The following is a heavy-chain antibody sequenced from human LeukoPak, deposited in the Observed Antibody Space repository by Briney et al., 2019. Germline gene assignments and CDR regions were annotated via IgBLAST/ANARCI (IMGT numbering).Heavy chain of an antibody. V-gene: IGHV1-2*02. CDR3: VRTDPWDLTYYFDY. D-gene: IGHD1-26*01. CDR1: GYTFIGYY. J-gene: IGHJ4*02. Sequence: ASVKVSCKASGYTFIGYYIHWVRQAPGQGLEWMGSVNPKSGVTDYAQKFQGRITLTRDTSSSTAYMELNRLTSDDTAVYYCVRTDPWDLTYYFDYWGQGTLVTVSS. CDR2: VNPKSGVT.